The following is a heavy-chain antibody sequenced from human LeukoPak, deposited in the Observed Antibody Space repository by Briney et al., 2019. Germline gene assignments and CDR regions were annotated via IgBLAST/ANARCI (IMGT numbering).Heavy chain of an antibody. D-gene: IGHD3-9*01. V-gene: IGHV3-7*03. CDR2: IKQDRSEK. CDR1: GFTFTNYW. Sequence: PGGSLRLSCAASGFTFTNYWMSWVRQAPGKGLELVANIKQDRSEKYYVDSVKGRFTISRDNAKNSLYLQMNSLRAEDTAVYYCAKDRNQYFDPNFDYWGQGTLVTVSS. J-gene: IGHJ4*02. CDR3: AKDRNQYFDPNFDY.